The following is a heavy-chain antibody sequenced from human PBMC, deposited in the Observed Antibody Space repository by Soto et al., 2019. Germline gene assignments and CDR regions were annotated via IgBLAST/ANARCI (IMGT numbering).Heavy chain of an antibody. CDR3: ARETAAANWFDP. CDR2: INHSGST. J-gene: IGHJ5*02. D-gene: IGHD2-2*01. CDR1: GGSFSGYY. Sequence: SETLSLTCAVYGGSFSGYYWSWIRQPPGKGLEWIGEINHSGSTNYNPSLKSRVTISVDTSKNQFSLKLSSVTAADTAVYYCARETAAANWFDPWGQGTLVTVSS. V-gene: IGHV4-34*01.